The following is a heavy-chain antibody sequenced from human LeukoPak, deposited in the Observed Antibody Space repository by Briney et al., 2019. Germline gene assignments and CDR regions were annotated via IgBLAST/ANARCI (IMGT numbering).Heavy chain of an antibody. CDR1: GGTFSSYA. CDR2: IIPILGIA. CDR3: ARDRIQLWSYES. Sequence: VASVKVSCKASGGTFSSYAISWVRQAPGQGLEWMGRIIPILGIANYAQKFQGRVTITADKSTSTAYMELSSLRSEDTAVYYCARDRIQLWSYESWGQGTLVTVSS. D-gene: IGHD5-18*01. J-gene: IGHJ4*02. V-gene: IGHV1-69*04.